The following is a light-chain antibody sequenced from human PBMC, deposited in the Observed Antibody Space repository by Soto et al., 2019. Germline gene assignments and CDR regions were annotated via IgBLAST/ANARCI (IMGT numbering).Light chain of an antibody. V-gene: IGLV2-14*01. J-gene: IGLJ1*01. CDR1: SSDVGSYNH. CDR3: ISYTGSSTSYV. CDR2: EVT. Sequence: QSALTQPASVSGSPGQSITISCSGTSSDVGSYNHVAWYQQFPGKTPKLIIYEVTYRPSGVSHRFSASKSGNTASLTISGLPAEDDVYYYCISYTGSSTSYVFGTGTKVTVL.